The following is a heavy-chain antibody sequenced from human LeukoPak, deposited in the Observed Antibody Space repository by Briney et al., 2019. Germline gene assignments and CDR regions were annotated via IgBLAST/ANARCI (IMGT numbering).Heavy chain of an antibody. CDR2: IYYSGST. CDR1: GGSISSGDYC. J-gene: IGHJ4*02. Sequence: PSQTLSLTCTVSGGSISSGDYCWRWIRQPPGKGLEGIGYIYYSGSTNYNPSLKSRVTISVDTSKNQFSLKLSSVTAADTAVYYCARVTPTYCSSTSCYETYGSGSHDHWGQGTLVTVSS. CDR3: ARVTPTYCSSTSCYETYGSGSHDH. D-gene: IGHD2-2*01. V-gene: IGHV4-30-4*08.